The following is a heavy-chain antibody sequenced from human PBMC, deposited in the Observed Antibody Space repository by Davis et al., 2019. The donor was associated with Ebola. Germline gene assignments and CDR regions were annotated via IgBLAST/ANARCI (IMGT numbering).Heavy chain of an antibody. CDR3: ARIAAAGKDYYYYGMDV. J-gene: IGHJ6*02. CDR2: ISAYNGNT. CDR1: RYTFTSYG. Sequence: ASVKVSCKASRYTFTSYGISWVRQAPGQGLEWMGWISAYNGNTNYAQKIQGRVTITADKSTSTAYMELSSLRSEDTAVYYCARIAAAGKDYYYYGMDVWGQGTTVTVSS. D-gene: IGHD6-13*01. V-gene: IGHV1-18*01.